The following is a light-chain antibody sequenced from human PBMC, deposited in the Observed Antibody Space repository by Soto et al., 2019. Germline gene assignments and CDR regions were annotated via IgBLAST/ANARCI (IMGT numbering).Light chain of an antibody. CDR1: RSNIGNNA. J-gene: IGLJ3*02. CDR3: ATWDDSLNSRGV. CDR2: NNN. V-gene: IGLV1-44*01. Sequence: QSVLTQPPSASGTPGQRVTISCSGSRSNIGNNAVSWYQQFPGTAPKLLIYNNNQRPSGVPDLFSGSKSGTSASLDISGLQSEDEADYYCATWDDSLNSRGVFVGGTKVTDL.